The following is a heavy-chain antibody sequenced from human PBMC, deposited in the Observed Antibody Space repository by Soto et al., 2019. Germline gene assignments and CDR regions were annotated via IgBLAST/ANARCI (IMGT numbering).Heavy chain of an antibody. J-gene: IGHJ3*01. V-gene: IGHV3-7*01. CDR1: AFTLSSYW. D-gene: IGHD3-22*01. CDR2: IKPDGSEK. Sequence: EVQLVESGGGLVQPGGSLRLSCEASAFTLSSYWMSWVRQAPGKGLEWVANIKPDGSEKYYVDSVKGRFTISRDNTKNSLYLQMSTLRPEDTAIYYSARDYEFGFDFWGQGTLVTVSS. CDR3: ARDYEFGFDF.